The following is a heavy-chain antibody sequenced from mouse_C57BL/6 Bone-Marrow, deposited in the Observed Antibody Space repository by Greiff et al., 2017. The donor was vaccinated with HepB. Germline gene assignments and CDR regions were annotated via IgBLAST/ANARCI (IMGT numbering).Heavy chain of an antibody. CDR1: GYAFSSSW. V-gene: IGHV1-82*01. J-gene: IGHJ3*01. D-gene: IGHD1-1*01. CDR3: ARGDYGTAWFAY. Sequence: VKLQESGPELVKPGASVKISCKASGYAFSSSWMNWVKQRPGKGLEWIGRIYPGDGDTNYNGKFKGKATLTADKSSSTAYMQLSSLTSEDSAVYSCARGDYGTAWFAYWGQGTLVTVSA. CDR2: IYPGDGDT.